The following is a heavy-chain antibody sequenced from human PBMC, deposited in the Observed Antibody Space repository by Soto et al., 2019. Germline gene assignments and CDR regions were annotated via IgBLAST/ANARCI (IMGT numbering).Heavy chain of an antibody. V-gene: IGHV3-33*01. Sequence: GGSLRLSCAASGFTFSSYGMHWVRQAPGKGLEWVAVIWYDGSNKYYADSVKGRFTISRDNSKNTLYLQMNSLRAEDTAVYYCARDRLLMVYAIPTFDPWGQGTLVTVSS. CDR3: ARDRLLMVYAIPTFDP. D-gene: IGHD2-8*01. J-gene: IGHJ5*02. CDR1: GFTFSSYG. CDR2: IWYDGSNK.